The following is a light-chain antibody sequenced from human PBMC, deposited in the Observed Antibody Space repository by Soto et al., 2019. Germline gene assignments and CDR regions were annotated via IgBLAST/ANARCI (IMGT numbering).Light chain of an antibody. CDR1: QSISKY. CDR2: DTS. Sequence: EIVLTQSPATLSLSPGEGATLSCRASQSISKYLVWYQQKPGQAPRVLIYDTSKRATGIPARFSGTGSGTDFTLTISSLEHEDFAVYYCQQRSDWPVTFGPGTKVDIK. V-gene: IGKV3-11*01. J-gene: IGKJ3*01. CDR3: QQRSDWPVT.